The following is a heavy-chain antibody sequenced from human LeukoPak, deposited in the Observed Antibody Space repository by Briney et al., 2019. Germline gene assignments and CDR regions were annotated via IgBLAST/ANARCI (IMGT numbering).Heavy chain of an antibody. D-gene: IGHD4-17*01. CDR3: AGARHGDHRWDY. CDR2: INHSGST. J-gene: IGHJ4*02. V-gene: IGHV4-34*01. CDR1: GGSFSGYY. Sequence: SETLSLTCAVYGGSFSGYYWSWIRQPPGKGLEWIGEINHSGSTNYNPSLKSRVTISVDTSKNQFSLKLSSVTAADTAVYYCAGARHGDHRWDYWGQGTLVTVSS.